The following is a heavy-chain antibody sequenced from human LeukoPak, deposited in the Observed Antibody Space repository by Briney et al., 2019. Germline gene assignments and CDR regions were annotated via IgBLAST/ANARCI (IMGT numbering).Heavy chain of an antibody. V-gene: IGHV3-11*01. J-gene: IGHJ5*02. CDR3: ARDPILTGYNWFDP. CDR1: GFTFSDYY. D-gene: IGHD3-9*01. CDR2: ISSSGSTI. Sequence: PGGSLRLSCAASGFTFSDYYMIWIRQAPGKGLEWVSYISSSGSTIYYADSVKGRFTISRDNAKNSLYLQMNSLRAEDTAVYYCARDPILTGYNWFDPWGQGTLVTVSS.